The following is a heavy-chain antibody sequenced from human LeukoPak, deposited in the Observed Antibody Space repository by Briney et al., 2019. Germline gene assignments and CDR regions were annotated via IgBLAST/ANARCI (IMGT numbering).Heavy chain of an antibody. CDR1: GFTFRSYA. D-gene: IGHD3-10*01. CDR2: ISGSGGST. CDR3: AKDLARYGSGIDY. V-gene: IGHV3-23*01. J-gene: IGHJ4*02. Sequence: GGSLRLSCAASGFTFRSYAMSWVRQAPGKGLEWVSAISGSGGSTYYADSVKGRFTISRDNSKNTLYLQMNSLRAEDTAVYYCAKDLARYGSGIDYWGQGTLVTVSS.